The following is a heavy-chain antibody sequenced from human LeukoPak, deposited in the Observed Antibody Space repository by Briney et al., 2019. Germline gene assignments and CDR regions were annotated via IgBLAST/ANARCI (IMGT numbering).Heavy chain of an antibody. J-gene: IGHJ4*02. CDR1: GFTFSSYW. V-gene: IGHV3-74*01. CDR3: ARVRSAAAVDY. CDR2: INNDGSST. Sequence: PGGSLRLSCAASGFTFSSYWMHWVRQAPGRGLVWVSRINNDGSSTIYADSVKGRFTISRDNAKNTLHLQMNSLRAEDTAVYYCARVRSAAAVDYWGQGTLVTVSS.